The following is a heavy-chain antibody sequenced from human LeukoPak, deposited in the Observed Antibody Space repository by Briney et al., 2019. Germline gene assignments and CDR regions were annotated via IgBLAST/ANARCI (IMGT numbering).Heavy chain of an antibody. J-gene: IGHJ4*02. D-gene: IGHD2-8*01. Sequence: GGSLRLSCAASGFTFSNYAMNWVRQAPGKGLEWVSTISGVGDSTYYAESVKGRFTMSRDNSKNTVYLQMNSLRAEDTAVYYCAKDTSIGRYCTNGVCSPFDYWGQGTLVTVSS. CDR2: ISGVGDST. V-gene: IGHV3-23*01. CDR1: GFTFSNYA. CDR3: AKDTSIGRYCTNGVCSPFDY.